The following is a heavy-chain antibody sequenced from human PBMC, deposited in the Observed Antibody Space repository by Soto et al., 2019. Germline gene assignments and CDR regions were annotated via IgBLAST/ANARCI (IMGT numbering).Heavy chain of an antibody. V-gene: IGHV3-21*01. CDR1: GFIFSAYT. CDR3: ATPYYFNH. J-gene: IGHJ1*01. CDR2: ISDDSSYI. Sequence: VRLSCAASGFIFSAYTMTWVRQAPGKGLEWLSSISDDSSYIDYADSLRGRVTVSRDNARNSLYLQMDTLGAEDTGVYYCATPYYFNHWGQGTRGTVPQ. D-gene: IGHD3-16*01.